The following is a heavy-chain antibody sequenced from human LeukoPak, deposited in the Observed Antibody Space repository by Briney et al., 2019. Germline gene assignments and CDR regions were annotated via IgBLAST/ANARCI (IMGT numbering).Heavy chain of an antibody. CDR2: ISYDGSNK. CDR3: ARGREYGSGTIRAFDF. CDR1: GFTFSSYA. D-gene: IGHD3-10*01. J-gene: IGHJ3*01. V-gene: IGHV3-30-3*01. Sequence: GGSLRLSCAASGFTFSSYAMHWVRQAPGKGLEWVAVISYDGSNKYYADSVKGRFTISRDNSKNTLYLQMNSLRAEDTAVYYCARGREYGSGTIRAFDFWGQGKMVTVSS.